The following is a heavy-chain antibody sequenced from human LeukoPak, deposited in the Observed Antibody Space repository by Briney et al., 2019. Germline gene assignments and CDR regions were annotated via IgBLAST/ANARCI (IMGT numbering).Heavy chain of an antibody. CDR1: GGSISSGSYY. J-gene: IGHJ6*03. D-gene: IGHD6-13*01. CDR3: AFQQYDSPYYYYYMDV. Sequence: KSSETLSLTCTVSGGSISSGSYYWSWIRQPAGKGLEWIGRIYTSGSTNYNPSLKSRVTISVDTSKNQFSLKLSSVTAADTAVYYCAFQQYDSPYYYYYMDVWGKGTTVTVSS. V-gene: IGHV4-61*02. CDR2: IYTSGST.